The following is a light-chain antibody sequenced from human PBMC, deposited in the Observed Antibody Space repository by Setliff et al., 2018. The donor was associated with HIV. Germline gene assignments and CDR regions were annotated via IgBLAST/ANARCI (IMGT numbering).Light chain of an antibody. CDR1: SNDVGGYNY. CDR3: SSFGSSNSHG. CDR2: EVT. J-gene: IGLJ1*01. Sequence: QSALTQPASVSGSPGQSITISCTGTSNDVGGYNYVCWYQQHPGKAPKLMIYEVTNRPSGVSYRFSGSKSGNTASLTISGLQAEDEADYYCSSFGSSNSHGFGTGTKVTVL. V-gene: IGLV2-14*01.